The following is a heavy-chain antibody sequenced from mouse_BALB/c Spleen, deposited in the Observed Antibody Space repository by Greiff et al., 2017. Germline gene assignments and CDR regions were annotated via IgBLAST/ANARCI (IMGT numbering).Heavy chain of an antibody. Sequence: EVQGVESGGGLVKPGGSLKLSCAASGFTFSSYAMSWVRQSPEKRLEWVAEISSGGSYTYYPDTVTGRFTISRDNAKNTLYLEMSSLRSEDTAMYYCARVLYDYDVTWFAYWGQGTLVTVSA. CDR2: ISSGGSYT. J-gene: IGHJ3*01. D-gene: IGHD2-4*01. V-gene: IGHV5-9-4*01. CDR1: GFTFSSYA. CDR3: ARVLYDYDVTWFAY.